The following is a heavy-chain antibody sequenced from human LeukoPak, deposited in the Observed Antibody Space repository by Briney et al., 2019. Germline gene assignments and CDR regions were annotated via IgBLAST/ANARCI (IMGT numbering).Heavy chain of an antibody. Sequence: SETLSLTCTVSGGSISSYYWSWIRQPPGKGLEWIGYIYYSGNTNYNPSLRDRVTISVDTSKNQISLKLTSMTAADTAVYYCATGGSASYHDNWGQGTLVTVSS. CDR2: IYYSGNT. CDR1: GGSISSYY. CDR3: ATGGSASYHDN. D-gene: IGHD3-10*01. V-gene: IGHV4-59*01. J-gene: IGHJ4*02.